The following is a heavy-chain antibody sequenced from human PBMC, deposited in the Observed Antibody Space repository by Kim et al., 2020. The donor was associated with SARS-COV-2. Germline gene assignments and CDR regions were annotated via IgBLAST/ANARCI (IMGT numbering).Heavy chain of an antibody. J-gene: IGHJ6*02. V-gene: IGHV3-11*01. CDR3: ARDGFWGITYGMDF. CDR2: ITSGNTL. Sequence: GGSLRLSCAASGFEFRDYAMSWIRQAPGKGLEWLGDITSGNTLYYADSVKGRFTISRDDAKNSVYLEMNILRAEDTALYYCARDGFWGITYGMDFWGQGT. D-gene: IGHD3-16*01. CDR1: GFEFRDYA.